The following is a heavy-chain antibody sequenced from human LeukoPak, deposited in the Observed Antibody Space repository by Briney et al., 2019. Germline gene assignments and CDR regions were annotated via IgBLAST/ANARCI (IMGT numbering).Heavy chain of an antibody. V-gene: IGHV3-23*01. Sequence: PGGSLRLSCAASGFAFSSQDMGWVRQAPGKGLEWVSAISDSGDRTYYVDSVKGRVTISRDNSKNTLYLQMNSLRADDTAVYYCAKDARRSSGWYFFDHWGQGTLVTVSS. CDR1: GFAFSSQD. CDR3: AKDARRSSGWYFFDH. CDR2: ISDSGDRT. J-gene: IGHJ4*02. D-gene: IGHD6-19*01.